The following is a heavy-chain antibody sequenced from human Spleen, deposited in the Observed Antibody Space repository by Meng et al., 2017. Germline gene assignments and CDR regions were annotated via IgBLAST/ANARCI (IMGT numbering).Heavy chain of an antibody. CDR3: ARSWCGGDCFSGFYFEL. V-gene: IGHV4-31*03. CDR2: IYYSGST. Sequence: SETLSLTCTVSGGSISSGGYYCSWIRQHPGKGLEWIGYIYYSGSTYYNPSLKSRITISVDTSKNQFSPKLSSVTAADTAVYFCARSWCGGDCFSGFYFELWGHGTLVTVSS. CDR1: GGSISSGGYY. D-gene: IGHD2-21*02. J-gene: IGHJ1*01.